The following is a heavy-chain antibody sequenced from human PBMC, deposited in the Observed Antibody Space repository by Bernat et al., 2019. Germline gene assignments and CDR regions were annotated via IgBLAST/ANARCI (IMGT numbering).Heavy chain of an antibody. J-gene: IGHJ4*02. CDR2: ISHDGTKK. CDR3: ARDLRRGFTNNWFPLFFDY. Sequence: QVQVVESGGGVVQPGRSLRLSCAASGFTFSSYAMHWVRQAPGKGLEWVGVISHDGTKKYYTDSVKGRFTHSRDNSNNTVYLQMNTLRAEDTAVYYCARDLRRGFTNNWFPLFFDYWGQGALVTVSS. D-gene: IGHD1-1*01. V-gene: IGHV3-30*10. CDR1: GFTFSSYA.